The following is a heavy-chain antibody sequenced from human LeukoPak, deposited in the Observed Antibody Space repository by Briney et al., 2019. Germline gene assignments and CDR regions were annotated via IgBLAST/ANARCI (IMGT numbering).Heavy chain of an antibody. J-gene: IGHJ5*02. D-gene: IGHD2-2*01. V-gene: IGHV1-18*01. CDR2: ISAYNGNT. CDR1: GYTFTSYG. Sequence: GASVKVSCTASGYTFTSYGISWVRQAPGQGLEWMGWISAYNGNTNYAQKLQGRVTMTTDTSTSTAYMELRSLRSDDTAVYYCARAYCSSTSCYVDWFDPWGQGTLVTVSS. CDR3: ARAYCSSTSCYVDWFDP.